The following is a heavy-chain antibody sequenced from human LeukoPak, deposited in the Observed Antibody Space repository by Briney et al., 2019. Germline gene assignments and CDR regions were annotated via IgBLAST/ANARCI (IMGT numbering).Heavy chain of an antibody. CDR1: GGTFSSYA. V-gene: IGHV1-69*04. D-gene: IGHD3-16*02. CDR2: IIPILGIA. CDR3: PRVRHYDYVWGSYRYQRQGYFDY. J-gene: IGHJ4*02. Sequence: SVKVSCKASGGTFSSYAISWVRQAPGQGLEWMGRIIPILGIANYAQKFQGRVTITADKSTSTAYMELSSLRSEDTAVYYCPRVRHYDYVWGSYRYQRQGYFDYWGQGTLVTVSS.